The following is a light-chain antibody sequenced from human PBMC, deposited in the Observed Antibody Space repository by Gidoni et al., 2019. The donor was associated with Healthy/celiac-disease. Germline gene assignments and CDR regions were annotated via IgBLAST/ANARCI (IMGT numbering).Light chain of an antibody. CDR1: QSISSY. CDR2: AAS. Sequence: DIQMTQSPSSLSASVGDRVTITCRASQSISSYLNWYQQKPGKAPKLLIYAASSLQSGVPSRFSGSGSGTDITLTIRSMQPEDFATDYCQQSYRTWTFXQXTKVEIK. V-gene: IGKV1-39*01. CDR3: QQSYRTWT. J-gene: IGKJ1*01.